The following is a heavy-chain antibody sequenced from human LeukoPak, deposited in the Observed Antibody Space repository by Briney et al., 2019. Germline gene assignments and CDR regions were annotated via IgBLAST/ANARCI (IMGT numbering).Heavy chain of an antibody. CDR2: IYDSWNT. J-gene: IGHJ4*02. CDR1: SGSINNHY. V-gene: IGHV4-59*11. Sequence: SETLSLTCIVSSGSINNHYWSWIRQPPGKGLEWIGYIYDSWNTNYNPSLQSRVTISMDASRNQFSLNLTSVTAADTAVYYCARDQIGYGLDYWGQGTLVTVSS. D-gene: IGHD5-18*01. CDR3: ARDQIGYGLDY.